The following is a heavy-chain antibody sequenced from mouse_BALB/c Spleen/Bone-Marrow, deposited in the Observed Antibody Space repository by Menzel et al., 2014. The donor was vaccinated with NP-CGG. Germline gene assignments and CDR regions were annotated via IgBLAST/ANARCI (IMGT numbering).Heavy chain of an antibody. CDR1: GFSLTSYG. J-gene: IGHJ4*01. CDR2: IWAGGST. CDR3: ARDRGRNFYAMDY. D-gene: IGHD2-1*01. Sequence: LQESGPGLVAPSQSLSITCTVSGFSLTSYGVHWVRQPPGKGLEWLGVIWAGGSTNYNSALMSRLSINKDNSKSQVFLKMNRLQTDDTAMYYCARDRGRNFYAMDYWGQGTSVTVSS. V-gene: IGHV2-9*02.